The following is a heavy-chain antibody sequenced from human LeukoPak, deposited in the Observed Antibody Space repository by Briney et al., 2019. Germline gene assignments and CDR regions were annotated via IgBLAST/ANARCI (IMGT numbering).Heavy chain of an antibody. CDR3: AKDRPASHGSGSFGDY. D-gene: IGHD3-10*01. Sequence: GGSLRLSCAASGFTFSSYGLSWVPQAPGKGLEWVSAISGSGTGTYYADSIKGRFTISRDNSRSTMYLQMDSLRVEDTAVYYCAKDRPASHGSGSFGDYWGRGTQITVTT. CDR1: GFTFSSYG. V-gene: IGHV3-23*01. CDR2: ISGSGTGT. J-gene: IGHJ4*02.